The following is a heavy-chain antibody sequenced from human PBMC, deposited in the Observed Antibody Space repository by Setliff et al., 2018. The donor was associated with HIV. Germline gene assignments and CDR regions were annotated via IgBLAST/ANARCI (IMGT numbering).Heavy chain of an antibody. CDR2: TRNKANSYTT. CDR1: GFTFSDHY. Sequence: PGGSLRLSCAASGFTFSDHYMDWVRQAPGKGLEWVGRTRNKANSYTTEYAASVKGRFTISRDESKNSLYLQMNSLKSEDTAVYYCTRHVDSGTYMDVWGRGTTVTVSS. J-gene: IGHJ6*03. V-gene: IGHV3-72*01. D-gene: IGHD5-18*01. CDR3: TRHVDSGTYMDV.